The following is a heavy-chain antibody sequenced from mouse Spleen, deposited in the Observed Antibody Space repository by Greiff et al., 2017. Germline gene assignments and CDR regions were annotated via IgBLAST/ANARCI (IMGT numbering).Heavy chain of an antibody. CDR3: ARHDYGNYPFAY. CDR2: ISNLAYSI. V-gene: IGHV5-15*01. CDR1: GFTFSDYG. Sequence: EVQLVESGGGLVKPGGSLKLSCAASGFTFSDYGMAWVRQAPGKGPEWVAFISNLAYSIYYADTVTGRFTISRENAKNTLYLEMSSLRSEDTAMYYCARHDYGNYPFAYWGQGTLVTVSA. D-gene: IGHD2-1*01. J-gene: IGHJ3*01.